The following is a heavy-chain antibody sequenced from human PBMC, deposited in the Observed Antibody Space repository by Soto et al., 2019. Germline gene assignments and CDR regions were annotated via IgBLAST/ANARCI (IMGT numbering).Heavy chain of an antibody. CDR3: ARRGCTTSRCQTWFDP. Sequence: ESLKISFQCSGYTFTRYWIAWVLQMPGKGLEWMGIIYPGDSDTRYSPSFEGQVAISADKSITTAYLQWSSLKASDTAMYYCARRGCTTSRCQTWFDPWGQGTLVTVSS. V-gene: IGHV5-51*01. CDR2: IYPGDSDT. D-gene: IGHD2-8*01. J-gene: IGHJ5*02. CDR1: GYTFTRYW.